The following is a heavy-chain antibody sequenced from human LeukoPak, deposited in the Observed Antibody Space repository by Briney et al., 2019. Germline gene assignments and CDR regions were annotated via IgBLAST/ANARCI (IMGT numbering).Heavy chain of an antibody. D-gene: IGHD3-9*01. Sequence: GASVKVSCKVSGYTNHYIHWVRQAPGQGLEWMGIINPRGESTRYAQKFQGRFTMTRDTSTSTVFMELSSLTSEDTAEYYCIKADFDRGAFEIWGQGTMVIVSS. CDR2: INPRGEST. CDR1: GYTNHY. V-gene: IGHV1-46*01. CDR3: IKADFDRGAFEI. J-gene: IGHJ3*02.